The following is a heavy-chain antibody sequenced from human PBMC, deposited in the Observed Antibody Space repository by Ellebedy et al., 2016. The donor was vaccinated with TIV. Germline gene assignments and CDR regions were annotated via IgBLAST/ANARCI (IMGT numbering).Heavy chain of an antibody. CDR1: GFTFSSYS. CDR2: ISSSSSTI. Sequence: GGSLRLXCAASGFTFSSYSMNWVRQAPGKGLEWVSYISSSSSTIYYADSVKGRFTISRDNAKNSLYLQMNSLRAEDTAVYYCARELATIRSDYWGQGTLVTVSS. V-gene: IGHV3-48*04. D-gene: IGHD5-12*01. J-gene: IGHJ4*02. CDR3: ARELATIRSDY.